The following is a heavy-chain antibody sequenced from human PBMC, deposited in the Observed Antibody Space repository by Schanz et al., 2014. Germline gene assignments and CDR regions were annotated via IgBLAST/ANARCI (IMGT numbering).Heavy chain of an antibody. D-gene: IGHD3-3*01. CDR2: TSHDGSFT. CDR1: GFTFSSSW. Sequence: EVHLVESGGGFVQPGGSLRLSCAASGFTFSSSWMHWVRQAPGKGLVWVSRTSHDGSFTTFADSVKGRFTISRDNARNTLYLQMNSLRAEDTAVYYCARDKGGYYPFDYWGQGTLVPVSS. J-gene: IGHJ4*02. CDR3: ARDKGGYYPFDY. V-gene: IGHV3-74*01.